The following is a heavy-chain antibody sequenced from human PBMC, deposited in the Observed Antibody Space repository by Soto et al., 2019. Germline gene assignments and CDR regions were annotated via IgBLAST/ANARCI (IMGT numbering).Heavy chain of an antibody. Sequence: QVQLVESGGGAVQPGRSLSLSCAASGFTFDSHGMHWVRQAPGKGLEWVAVISSDGNNKYYADSVKGRFTISRDNFNNIWYLQMSSLRAEDTAVYYCANDLLPNTVTTCGSWGQGTLVTVSS. V-gene: IGHV3-30*18. D-gene: IGHD4-17*01. CDR3: ANDLLPNTVTTCGS. CDR2: ISSDGNNK. J-gene: IGHJ5*02. CDR1: GFTFDSHG.